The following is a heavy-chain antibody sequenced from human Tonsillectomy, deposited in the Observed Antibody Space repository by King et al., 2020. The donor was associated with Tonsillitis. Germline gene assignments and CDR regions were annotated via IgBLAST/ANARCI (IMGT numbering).Heavy chain of an antibody. CDR3: ARQKQSAGSFDY. J-gene: IGHJ4*02. CDR1: GGSISSNSYY. Sequence: QLQESGPGLVKPSETLSLTCTVPGGSISSNSYYWGWIRQPPGKGLEWIGSIYYSGSTYYNPSLKSRVTISVDTSKHQFSLKLSSVTAADTAVYYCARQKQSAGSFDYWGQGTLVTVSS. V-gene: IGHV4-39*01. CDR2: IYYSGST. D-gene: IGHD3-10*01.